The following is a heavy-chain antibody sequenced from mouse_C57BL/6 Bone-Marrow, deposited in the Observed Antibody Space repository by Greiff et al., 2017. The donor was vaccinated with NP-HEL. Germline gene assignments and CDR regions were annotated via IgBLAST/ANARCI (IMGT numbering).Heavy chain of an antibody. CDR2: INPSNGGT. Sequence: QVQLQQPGTELVKPGASVKLSCKASGYTFTSYWIHWVKQRPGQGLEWIGNINPSNGGTNYNEKFKSKATLTVDKSSSTAYMQLSSLTSEDSAVYFWARRGSREDYYAMDYWGQGTSVTVSS. V-gene: IGHV1-53*01. J-gene: IGHJ4*01. CDR1: GYTFTSYW. D-gene: IGHD1-1*01. CDR3: ARRGSREDYYAMDY.